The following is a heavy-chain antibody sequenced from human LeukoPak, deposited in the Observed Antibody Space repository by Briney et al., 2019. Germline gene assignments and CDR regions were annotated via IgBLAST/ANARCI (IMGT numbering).Heavy chain of an antibody. CDR3: ARDPVVGGAFDI. Sequence: ASVKVSCKASGYTFTGYYMHWVRQAPGQGLEWMGWINPNSGGTNYAQKFQGRVTMTRDTSISTAYMELSRLRSDDTAVYYCARDPVVGGAFDIWGQGTVVTVSS. CDR1: GYTFTGYY. D-gene: IGHD2-2*01. V-gene: IGHV1-2*02. CDR2: INPNSGGT. J-gene: IGHJ3*02.